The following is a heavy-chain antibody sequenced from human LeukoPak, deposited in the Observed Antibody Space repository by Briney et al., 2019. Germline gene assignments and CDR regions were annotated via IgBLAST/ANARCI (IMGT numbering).Heavy chain of an antibody. CDR2: ISSSGSTI. CDR1: GFTFSSYA. Sequence: GGSLRLSCAASGFTFSSYAMSWVRQAPGKGLEWVSYISSSGSTIYYADSVKGRFTISRDNAKNSLYLQMNSLRAEDTAVYYCARDYYDSSGYPVGVFDIWGQGTMVTVSS. CDR3: ARDYYDSSGYPVGVFDI. J-gene: IGHJ3*02. V-gene: IGHV3-48*04. D-gene: IGHD3-22*01.